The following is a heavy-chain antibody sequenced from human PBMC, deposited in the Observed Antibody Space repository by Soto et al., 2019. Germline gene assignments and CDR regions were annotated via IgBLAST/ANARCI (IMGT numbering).Heavy chain of an antibody. CDR3: ARRITFFGVVISDYYYGMDV. CDR1: GFTFSSSA. CDR2: IDVGSANA. D-gene: IGHD3-3*01. V-gene: IGHV1-58*01. Sequence: SVKVSCKTSGFTFSSSAVHWVRQARGHRLQWIGWIDVGSANANYAHMLQERVTISRDMSTSTAYMELRSLRPEDTAVYYCARRITFFGVVISDYYYGMDVWGQGTTVTVSS. J-gene: IGHJ6*02.